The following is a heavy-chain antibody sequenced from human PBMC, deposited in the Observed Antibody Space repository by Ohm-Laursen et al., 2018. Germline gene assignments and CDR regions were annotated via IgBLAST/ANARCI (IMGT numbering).Heavy chain of an antibody. CDR2: IYYSGST. Sequence: GTLSLTCTVSGGSISSGGYYWSWIRQHPGKGLEWIGYIYYSGSTNYNPSLKSRVTISVDTSKNQFSLKLSSVTAADTAVYYCARQEGYCSSTSCYEVWFDPWGQGTLVTVSS. V-gene: IGHV4-61*08. CDR3: ARQEGYCSSTSCYEVWFDP. CDR1: GGSISSGGYY. J-gene: IGHJ5*02. D-gene: IGHD2-2*01.